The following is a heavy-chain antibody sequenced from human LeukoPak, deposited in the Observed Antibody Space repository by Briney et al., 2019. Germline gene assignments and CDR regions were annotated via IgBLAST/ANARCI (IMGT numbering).Heavy chain of an antibody. CDR3: ARDGAPDAHCSTTSCAIR. CDR2: IYSGGST. J-gene: IGHJ4*02. Sequence: GGSLRLSCAASGFTVSSNYMSWVRQAPGKGLEWVSVIYSGGSTYYADSVKGRFTISRDNSKNTLYLQMNSLRAEDTAVYYCARDGAPDAHCSTTSCAIRWGQGTLVTVSS. CDR1: GFTVSSNY. V-gene: IGHV3-53*01. D-gene: IGHD2-2*01.